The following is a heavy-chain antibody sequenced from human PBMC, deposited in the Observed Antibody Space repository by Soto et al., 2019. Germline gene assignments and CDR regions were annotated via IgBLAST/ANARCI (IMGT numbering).Heavy chain of an antibody. CDR3: ARVISSREEYFDY. Sequence: QVQLQESGPGLVKPSGTLSLTCAVSGDSISDNQWWSWVRRPPGKGLEWIGEIYSSGSTNYNPSLKSRVTISIDKPKNQFSLNLTSVTAADTAVYYCARVISSREEYFDYWGQGTLVTVSP. V-gene: IGHV4-4*02. CDR2: IYSSGST. CDR1: GDSISDNQW. J-gene: IGHJ4*02. D-gene: IGHD2-2*01.